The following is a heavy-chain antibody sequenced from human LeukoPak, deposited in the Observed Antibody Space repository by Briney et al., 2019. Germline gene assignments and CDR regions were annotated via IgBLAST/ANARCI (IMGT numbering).Heavy chain of an antibody. CDR3: ARDSRITMIMGYEDY. V-gene: IGHV3-21*04. D-gene: IGHD3-22*01. CDR2: ISSSSRYI. Sequence: GGSLGLSCAASGFTFSSYAMHWVRQAPGKGLEWVSSISSSSRYIYYADSVKGRFTISRDNAKNSLYLQMNSLRAEDTAIYYCARDSRITMIMGYEDYWGQGTLVTVSS. CDR1: GFTFSSYA. J-gene: IGHJ4*02.